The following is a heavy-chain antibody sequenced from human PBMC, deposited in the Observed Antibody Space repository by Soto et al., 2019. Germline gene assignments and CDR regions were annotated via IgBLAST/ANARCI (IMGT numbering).Heavy chain of an antibody. J-gene: IGHJ4*02. CDR1: GGSIKNYY. Sequence: SETLSLTCTVSGGSIKNYYWSWIRQSPGKRLEWIAHIYSSGSAHFSPSLQSRVTISLGPSENQLSLSLASVTAADTAVYYCARNPPGPVDFDVWGPGTLVT. CDR2: IYSSGSA. CDR3: ARNPPGPVDFDV. V-gene: IGHV4-59*01.